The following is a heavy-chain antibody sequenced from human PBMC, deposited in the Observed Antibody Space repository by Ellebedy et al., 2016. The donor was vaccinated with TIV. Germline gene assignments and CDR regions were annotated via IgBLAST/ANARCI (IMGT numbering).Heavy chain of an antibody. CDR1: GGSISSYY. D-gene: IGHD6-13*01. J-gene: IGHJ4*02. CDR3: ARGQSAYSSSWYGFYY. CDR2: IYYSGST. Sequence: MPSETLSLTCTVSGGSISSYYWSWIRQPPGKGLEWIGYIYYSGSTNYNPSLKSRVTISVDTSKNQFSLKLSSVTAADTAVYYCARGQSAYSSSWYGFYYWGQGTLVTVSS. V-gene: IGHV4-59*12.